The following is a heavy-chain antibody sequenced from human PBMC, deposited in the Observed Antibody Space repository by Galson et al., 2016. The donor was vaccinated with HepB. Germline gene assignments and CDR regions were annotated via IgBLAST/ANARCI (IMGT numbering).Heavy chain of an antibody. Sequence: SLRLSCAVYGFTFDDYGMSWVRQAPGKGLEWVSGINWNGASTGYVDSVKGRFTISRDNANNSLYLQMDSLRADDTAFYYCARNNRGSHYFFDLWGQGTLATVSS. CDR2: INWNGAST. V-gene: IGHV3-20*04. CDR3: ARNNRGSHYFFDL. D-gene: IGHD3-16*01. CDR1: GFTFDDYG. J-gene: IGHJ4*02.